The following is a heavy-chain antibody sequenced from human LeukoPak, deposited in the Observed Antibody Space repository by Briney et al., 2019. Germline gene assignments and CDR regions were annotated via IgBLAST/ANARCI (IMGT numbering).Heavy chain of an antibody. Sequence: GGSLRLSCAASGFTFSSYAMSWVRQAPGKGLEWVSAISGSGGSTYYADSVKGRFTISRDNSKNTLYLQMNSLRAEDTAVYYCAKDPRGITIFGVINHDYWGQGTLVTVSS. CDR2: ISGSGGST. J-gene: IGHJ4*02. CDR3: AKDPRGITIFGVINHDY. CDR1: GFTFSSYA. V-gene: IGHV3-23*01. D-gene: IGHD3-3*01.